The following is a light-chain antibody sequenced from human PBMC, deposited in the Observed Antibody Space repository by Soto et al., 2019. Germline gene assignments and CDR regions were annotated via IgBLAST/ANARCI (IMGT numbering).Light chain of an antibody. Sequence: QSVLTQPASVSGSPGQSITISCTGTISDVGGYNYVSWYQQHPGKAPKLMIYDVSNRPSGVSNRFSGSKSGNTASLTISGLQAEDEADYYCSSYTSSSTLFGTGTKVTVL. CDR3: SSYTSSSTL. V-gene: IGLV2-14*01. CDR1: ISDVGGYNY. J-gene: IGLJ1*01. CDR2: DVS.